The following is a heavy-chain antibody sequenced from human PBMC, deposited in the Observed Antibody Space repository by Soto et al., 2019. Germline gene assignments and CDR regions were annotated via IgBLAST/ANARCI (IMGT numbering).Heavy chain of an antibody. Sequence: QVQLAESGGGVVQPGKSLRLSCAATGFIFRSYGVHWVRQAPGKGLEWVALISHDGNNAYYADAVNGRFTISRDNAKNTVSLQMNSLRAEDTAVYYCAKQGIEVAGTDYFDYWGQGALVTVAS. D-gene: IGHD6-19*01. J-gene: IGHJ4*02. CDR2: ISHDGNNA. V-gene: IGHV3-30*18. CDR1: GFIFRSYG. CDR3: AKQGIEVAGTDYFDY.